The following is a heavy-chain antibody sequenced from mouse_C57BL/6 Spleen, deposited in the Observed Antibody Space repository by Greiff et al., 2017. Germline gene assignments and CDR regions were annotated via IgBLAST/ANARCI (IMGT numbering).Heavy chain of an antibody. Sequence: VQLQQSGAELMKPGASVKLSCKATGYTFTGYWIEWVKQRPGHGLEWIGEILPGSGSTTYNEKFKGKDTFTADTSSNTAYMQLSSLTTEDSAIXYCASRQLRLYYFDYWGQGTTLTVSS. V-gene: IGHV1-9*01. CDR1: GYTFTGYW. D-gene: IGHD3-2*02. J-gene: IGHJ2*01. CDR3: ASRQLRLYYFDY. CDR2: ILPGSGST.